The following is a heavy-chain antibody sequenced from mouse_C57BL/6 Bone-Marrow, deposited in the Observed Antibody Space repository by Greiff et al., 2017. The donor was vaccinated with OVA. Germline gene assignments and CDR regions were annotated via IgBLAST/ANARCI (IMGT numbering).Heavy chain of an antibody. CDR1: GYTFTSYW. V-gene: IGHV1-64*01. Sequence: QVQLQQPGAELVKPGASVKLSCKASGYTFTSYWMHWVKQRPGQGLEWIGMIHPNSGSTNYNEKFKSKATLTVDKSSSTAYMQLSSLTSEDSAVYYCARHPYGNYCFDVWGTGTTVTVSS. CDR3: ARHPYGNYCFDV. D-gene: IGHD2-1*01. CDR2: IHPNSGST. J-gene: IGHJ1*03.